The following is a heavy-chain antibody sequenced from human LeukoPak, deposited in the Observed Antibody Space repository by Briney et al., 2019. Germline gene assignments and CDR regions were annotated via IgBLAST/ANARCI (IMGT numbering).Heavy chain of an antibody. CDR1: RYTFTDYY. CDR2: INPNSGGT. D-gene: IGHD4-17*01. CDR3: ARGRNTVTTPFDY. J-gene: IGHJ4*02. Sequence: ASVKVSCKASRYTFTDYYIHWVRQAPGQGLEWMGWINPNSGGTNYAQKFQGRVTMTRDTSISTAYMELSRLRSDDTAEYYCARGRNTVTTPFDYWGQGTLVTVSS. V-gene: IGHV1-2*02.